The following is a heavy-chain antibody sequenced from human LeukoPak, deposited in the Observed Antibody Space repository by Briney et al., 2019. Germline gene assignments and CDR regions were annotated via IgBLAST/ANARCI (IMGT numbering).Heavy chain of an antibody. J-gene: IGHJ4*02. CDR1: GFTFSSYG. CDR3: AKEGGIVVVPAASTTRLDLDY. Sequence: GGSLRLSCAAPGFTFSSYGMHWVRQAPGKGLEWVAVISYDGSNKYYADSVKGRFTISRDNSKNTPYLQMNSLRAEDTAVYYCAKEGGIVVVPAASTTRLDLDYWGQGTLVTVSS. CDR2: ISYDGSNK. V-gene: IGHV3-30*18. D-gene: IGHD2-2*01.